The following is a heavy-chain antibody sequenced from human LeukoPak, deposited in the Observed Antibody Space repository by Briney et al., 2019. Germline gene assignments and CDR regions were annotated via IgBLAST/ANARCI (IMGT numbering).Heavy chain of an antibody. CDR1: GYTFTSYG. CDR3: ARSPDILTGEKFDY. CDR2: ISAYNGNT. J-gene: IGHJ4*02. V-gene: IGHV1-18*01. D-gene: IGHD3-9*01. Sequence: ASVKVSCKASGYTFTSYGLSWVRQAPGQGLEWMGWISAYNGNTKYAQKFQGRVTMTTDTSTSTAYMELRSLRFDDTAVYYCARSPDILTGEKFDYWGQGTLVTVSS.